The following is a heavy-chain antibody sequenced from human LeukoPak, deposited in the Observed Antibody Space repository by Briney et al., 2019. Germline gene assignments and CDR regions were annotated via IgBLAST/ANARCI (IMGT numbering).Heavy chain of an antibody. CDR3: ARVGGSYSYYFDY. CDR2: IHYSGST. CDR1: GGSISSYY. J-gene: IGHJ4*02. Sequence: SETLSLTCTVSGGSISSYYWSWIRQPPGKGLEWIGYIHYSGSTNYNPSLKSRVTISVDTSKNQFSLKLSSVTAADTAVYYCARVGGSYSYYFDYWGQGTLVTVSS. D-gene: IGHD1-26*01. V-gene: IGHV4-59*01.